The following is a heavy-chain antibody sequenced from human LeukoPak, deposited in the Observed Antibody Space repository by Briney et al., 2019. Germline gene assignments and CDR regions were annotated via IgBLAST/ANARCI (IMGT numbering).Heavy chain of an antibody. CDR2: IGGRGGST. CDR3: AVDYTSFDY. V-gene: IGHV3-23*01. D-gene: IGHD3-3*01. Sequence: GGSLRLSCAASGFRFSDYTMTWVRQAPGKGPEWVSAIGGRGGSTYYADSLGGRFTISRDNSKNTLYLQMNSLRAEDTAVYYCAVDYTSFDYWGQGTLVTVSS. J-gene: IGHJ4*02. CDR1: GFRFSDYT.